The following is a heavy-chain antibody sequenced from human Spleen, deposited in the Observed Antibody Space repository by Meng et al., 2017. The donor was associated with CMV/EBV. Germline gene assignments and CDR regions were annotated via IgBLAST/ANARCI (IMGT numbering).Heavy chain of an antibody. V-gene: IGHV5-51*01. CDR1: GGFISSSDFYW. J-gene: IGHJ4*01. D-gene: IGHD6-19*01. Sequence: GESLKISCSVSGGFISSSDFYWIGWVRQMPGKGLEWMGIMYTGVSETRYSPSFQGRITISADESNSTAYLQWSSLKASDTAMYFCARVDKSGWYAAHNFDTWGHGTLVTVSS. CDR2: MYTGVSET. CDR3: ARVDKSGWYAAHNFDT.